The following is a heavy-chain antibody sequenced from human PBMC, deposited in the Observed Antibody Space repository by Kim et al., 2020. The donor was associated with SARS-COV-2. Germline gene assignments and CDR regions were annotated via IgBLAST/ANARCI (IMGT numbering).Heavy chain of an antibody. Sequence: YAQKFQGRVTITADESTSTAYMELSSLRSEDTAVYYCASNGRYYYYGMDVWGQGTTVTVSS. J-gene: IGHJ6*02. V-gene: IGHV1-69*01. D-gene: IGHD3-16*01. CDR3: ASNGRYYYYGMDV.